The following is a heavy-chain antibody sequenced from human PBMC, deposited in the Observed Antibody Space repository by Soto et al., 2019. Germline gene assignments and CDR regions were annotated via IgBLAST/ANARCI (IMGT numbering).Heavy chain of an antibody. CDR3: EGLLGVRGVIIDF. CDR1: GGSFSGSY. V-gene: IGHV4-34*06. CDR2: INHSGST. D-gene: IGHD3-10*01. Sequence: QVQLQQWGAGLLKPSETLSLTCAVYGGSFSGSYWNWIRQPPGKGLEWIGEINHSGSTTYIPSLRVRVTISVDSSMYHFALQLGAVYDAVTDGESFEGLLGVRGVIIDFWGQGSPVTVSS. J-gene: IGHJ4*02.